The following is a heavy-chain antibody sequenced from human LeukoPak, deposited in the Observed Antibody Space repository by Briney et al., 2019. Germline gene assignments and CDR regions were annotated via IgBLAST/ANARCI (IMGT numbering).Heavy chain of an antibody. J-gene: IGHJ6*03. CDR3: AKDGVRLIGYYYYMDV. CDR1: GFTFSSYA. Sequence: SGGSLRLSCAASGFTFSSYAMSWVRQAPGKGLEWVSAISGSGGSTYYADSVKGRFTISRDNSKNTLYLQMNSLRAEDTAVYYCAKDGVRLIGYYYYMDVWGKGTTVTVSS. V-gene: IGHV3-23*01. CDR2: ISGSGGST. D-gene: IGHD2-8*01.